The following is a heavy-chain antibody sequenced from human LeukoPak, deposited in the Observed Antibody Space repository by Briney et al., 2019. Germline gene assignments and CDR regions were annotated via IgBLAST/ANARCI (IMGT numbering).Heavy chain of an antibody. Sequence: ASVKVSCKASGYTFTGYYMHWVRQAPGQGLERMGWINPNSGGTNYAQKFQGRVTMTRDTSISTAYMELSRLRSDDTAVYCCAREGAPYGDYRWFDPWGQGTLVTVSS. D-gene: IGHD4-17*01. J-gene: IGHJ5*02. V-gene: IGHV1-2*02. CDR3: AREGAPYGDYRWFDP. CDR1: GYTFTGYY. CDR2: INPNSGGT.